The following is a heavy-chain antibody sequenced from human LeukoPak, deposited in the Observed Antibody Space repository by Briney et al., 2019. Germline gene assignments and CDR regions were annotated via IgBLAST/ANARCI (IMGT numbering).Heavy chain of an antibody. CDR1: GFTFSSSG. CDR3: AKVTSSGWYTNAFDI. CDR2: IRYDGSNK. J-gene: IGHJ3*02. D-gene: IGHD6-19*01. V-gene: IGHV3-30*02. Sequence: GGSLRLSCAASGFTFSSSGMHWVRQAPGKGLEWVAFIRYDGSNKYYADSVKGRFTISRDNSKNTLYLQMNSLRAEDTAVYYCAKVTSSGWYTNAFDIWGQGTMVTVSS.